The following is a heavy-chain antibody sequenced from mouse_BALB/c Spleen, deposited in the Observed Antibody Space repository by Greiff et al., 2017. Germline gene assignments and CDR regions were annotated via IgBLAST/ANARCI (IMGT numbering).Heavy chain of an antibody. J-gene: IGHJ2*01. D-gene: IGHD1-1*01. CDR1: GFSLTSYG. CDR2: IWSGGST. CDR3: ARNWGYGYYFDY. Sequence: VQRVESGPGLVQPSQSLSITCTVSGFSLTSYGVHWVRQSPGKGLEWLGVIWSGGSTDYNAAFISRLSISKDNSKSQVFFKMNSLQANDTAIYYCARNWGYGYYFDYWGQGTTLTVSS. V-gene: IGHV2-2*02.